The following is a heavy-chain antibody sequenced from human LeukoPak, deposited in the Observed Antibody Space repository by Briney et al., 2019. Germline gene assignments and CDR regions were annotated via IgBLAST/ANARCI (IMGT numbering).Heavy chain of an antibody. D-gene: IGHD3-16*01. Sequence: GGSLRLSCAPSGFTFSSYAMSWVRQAPGKGLEWVANINQDGSEKHYVDSVKGRFTISRDNAKNSLYLQINSLSAEDTAVYYCARDYWGSDFDYWGQGTLVTVSS. CDR3: ARDYWGSDFDY. CDR2: INQDGSEK. CDR1: GFTFSSYA. V-gene: IGHV3-7*01. J-gene: IGHJ4*02.